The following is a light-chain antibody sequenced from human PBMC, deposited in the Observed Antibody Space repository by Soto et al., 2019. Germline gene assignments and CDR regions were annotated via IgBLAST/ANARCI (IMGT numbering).Light chain of an antibody. CDR2: GNS. V-gene: IGLV1-40*01. J-gene: IGLJ1*01. CDR1: SSNIGAGYE. Sequence: QSVLTQPPSVSGAPGQRVTISCTGSSSNIGAGYEVHWYQQHPGTAPKVLIYGNSNRPSGVPDRFSGSKSGTSASLAITGLQAEDEADYYCLSYDSSLSGYVFGTGTKLTVL. CDR3: LSYDSSLSGYV.